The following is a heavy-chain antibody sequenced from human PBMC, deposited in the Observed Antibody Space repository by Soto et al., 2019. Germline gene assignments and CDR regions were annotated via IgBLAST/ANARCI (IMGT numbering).Heavy chain of an antibody. J-gene: IGHJ4*02. CDR1: GFTFSSYA. Sequence: PGGSLRLSCAASGFTFSSYAISWVRQAPGKGLEWVSAISGSGGSTYYADSVKGRFTISRDNSKNTLYLQMNSLRAEDTAVYYCAKKDRVGNYDILTGYYWVEYFDYWGQGTLVTVSS. CDR2: ISGSGGST. D-gene: IGHD3-9*01. CDR3: AKKDRVGNYDILTGYYWVEYFDY. V-gene: IGHV3-23*01.